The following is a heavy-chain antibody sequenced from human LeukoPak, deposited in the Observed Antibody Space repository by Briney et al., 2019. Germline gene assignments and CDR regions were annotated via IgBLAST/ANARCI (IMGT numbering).Heavy chain of an antibody. CDR1: GYTFTGYY. D-gene: IGHD4-17*01. CDR2: INPNSGGT. J-gene: IGHJ5*02. Sequence: ASVKVSCKASGYTFTGYYMHWVRQAPGQGLEWMGWINPNSGGTNYAQKFQGRVTMTRDTSISTAYMELSRLRSDDTAVYYCARDGYGDYGEWFDPWGQGTLVTVSS. CDR3: ARDGYGDYGEWFDP. V-gene: IGHV1-2*02.